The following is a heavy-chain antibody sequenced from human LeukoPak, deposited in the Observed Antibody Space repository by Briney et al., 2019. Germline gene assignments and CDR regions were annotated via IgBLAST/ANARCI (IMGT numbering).Heavy chain of an antibody. CDR1: GFTFSSYG. V-gene: IGHV3-30*02. Sequence: PGGSLRLSCAASGFTFSSYGMHWVRQAPGKGLEWVAFIRYDGSNKYYADSVKGRFTISRDNSKNTLYLQMNSLRAEDTAVYYCARNSLGSSSWFMDYWGQGTLVTVSS. J-gene: IGHJ4*02. D-gene: IGHD6-13*01. CDR2: IRYDGSNK. CDR3: ARNSLGSSSWFMDY.